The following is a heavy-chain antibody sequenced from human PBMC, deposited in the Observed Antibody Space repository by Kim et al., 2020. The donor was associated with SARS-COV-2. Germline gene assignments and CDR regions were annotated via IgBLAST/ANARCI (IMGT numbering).Heavy chain of an antibody. V-gene: IGHV3-23*01. CDR2: ISGSGGST. CDR3: AKDQTRFYLGTNFDY. J-gene: IGHJ4*02. Sequence: GGSLRLSCAASGFTFSSYAMSWVRQAPGKGLEWVSAISGSGGSTYYADSVKGRFTISRDNSKNTLYLQMNSLRAEDTAVYYCAKDQTRFYLGTNFDYWGQGTLVTVSS. CDR1: GFTFSSYA. D-gene: IGHD1-26*01.